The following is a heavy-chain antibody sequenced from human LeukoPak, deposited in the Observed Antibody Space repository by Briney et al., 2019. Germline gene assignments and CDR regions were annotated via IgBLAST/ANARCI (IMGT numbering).Heavy chain of an antibody. J-gene: IGHJ4*02. Sequence: ASVKVSCKAAGYTFTGYYMHWVRQAPGQGLEWMGWINPNNGGTSYAQKFQGRVTMTRDTSITTAYMELPSLTSDDTAVYYCARGYSSPVPNFDYWGQGTLVTVSS. CDR2: INPNNGGT. V-gene: IGHV1-2*02. D-gene: IGHD6-13*01. CDR1: GYTFTGYY. CDR3: ARGYSSPVPNFDY.